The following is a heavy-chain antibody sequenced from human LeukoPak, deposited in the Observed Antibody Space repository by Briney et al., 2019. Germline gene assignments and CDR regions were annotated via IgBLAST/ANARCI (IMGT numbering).Heavy chain of an antibody. V-gene: IGHV1-69*05. CDR3: ARSSLGYCTNGVCFAFDY. J-gene: IGHJ4*02. D-gene: IGHD2-8*01. CDR1: GGTFSSYA. CDR2: IIPIFGTA. Sequence: ASVKVSCKASGGTFSSYAISWVRQAPGQGLEWMGGIIPIFGTANYAQKFQGRVTITTDESTSTAYMALSSLRSEDTAVYYCARSSLGYCTNGVCFAFDYWGQGTLVTVSS.